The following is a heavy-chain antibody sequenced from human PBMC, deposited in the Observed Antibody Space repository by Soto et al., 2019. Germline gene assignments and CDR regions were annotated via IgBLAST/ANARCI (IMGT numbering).Heavy chain of an antibody. V-gene: IGHV3-21*02. CDR2: ISDSSSYI. CDR3: ARGLEVVVVPANDY. J-gene: IGHJ4*02. Sequence: EVQLVESGGGLVKPGGSLRLSCAASGFTFGDYNMNWVRQAPGKGLEWVSSISDSSSYIYYADSVKGRFTISRDNAKNSLYLQMNSLRVEDTAVYYWARGLEVVVVPANDYWGQGTLVTVSS. D-gene: IGHD2-15*01. CDR1: GFTFGDYN.